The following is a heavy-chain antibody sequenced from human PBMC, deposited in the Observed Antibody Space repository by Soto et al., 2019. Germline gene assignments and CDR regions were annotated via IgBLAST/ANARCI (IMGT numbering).Heavy chain of an antibody. CDR1: GYTFTSYY. CDR3: AGGGGYCSGGSCYDAYYYGMDV. V-gene: IGHV1-46*01. Sequence: QVQLVQSGAEVKKPGASVKVSCKASGYTFTSYYMHWVRQAPGQGLEWMGIINPSGGSTSYAQKFQGRVTMTRDTSTGTVYMELSSLRSEDTAVYYCAGGGGYCSGGSCYDAYYYGMDVWGQGTTVTVSS. D-gene: IGHD2-15*01. J-gene: IGHJ6*02. CDR2: INPSGGST.